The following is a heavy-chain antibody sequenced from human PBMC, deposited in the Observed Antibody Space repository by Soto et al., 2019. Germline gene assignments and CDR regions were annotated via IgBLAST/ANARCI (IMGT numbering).Heavy chain of an antibody. CDR2: ISYDGSNK. CDR1: GFTFSSYG. Sequence: QVQLVESGGGVVQPGRSLRLSCAASGFTFSSYGMHWVRQAPGKGLEWVAVISYDGSNKYYADSVKGRFTISRDNSKNTLYLQMNSLRAEDTAVYYCAKDGKWELRARLDYWGQGTLVTVSS. V-gene: IGHV3-30*18. CDR3: AKDGKWELRARLDY. D-gene: IGHD1-26*01. J-gene: IGHJ4*02.